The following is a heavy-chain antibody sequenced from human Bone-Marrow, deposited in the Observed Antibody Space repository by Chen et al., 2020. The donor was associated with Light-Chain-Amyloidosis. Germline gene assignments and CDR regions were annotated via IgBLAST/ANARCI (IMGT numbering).Heavy chain of an antibody. CDR2: IYPDDSDA. J-gene: IGHJ4*02. V-gene: IGHV5-51*01. Sequence: VQLEQSGPEVKKPGESLKISCKGSGYTFPNYWIGWVRQMPGKGLEWMGVIYPDDSDARYSPSFEGQVTISADKSITTAYLQWRSLKASDTVMYYCARRRDGYNFDYWGQGTLVTVSS. D-gene: IGHD5-12*01. CDR3: ARRRDGYNFDY. CDR1: GYTFPNYW.